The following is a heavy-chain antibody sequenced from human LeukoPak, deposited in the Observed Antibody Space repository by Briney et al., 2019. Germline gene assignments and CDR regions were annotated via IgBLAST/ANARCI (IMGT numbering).Heavy chain of an antibody. J-gene: IGHJ4*02. CDR1: GGSISSSSYY. CDR2: IYYSGST. Sequence: SETLSLTCTVSGGSISSSSYYWGWLRQPPGKGLEWIGSIYYSGSTYYNPSLKSRVTISVDTSKNQFSLKLSSVTAADTAVYYSARLQDSNTIDYWGQGTLVTVSS. V-gene: IGHV4-39*01. CDR3: ARLQDSNTIDY. D-gene: IGHD4-11*01.